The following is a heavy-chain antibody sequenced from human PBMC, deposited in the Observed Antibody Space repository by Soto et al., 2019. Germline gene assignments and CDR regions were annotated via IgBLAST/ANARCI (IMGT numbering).Heavy chain of an antibody. J-gene: IGHJ5*02. CDR3: ARGGVVVVAATNNIWFDP. CDR2: IYYSGST. CDR1: GGSISSNY. Sequence: SETLSLTCTVSGGSISSNYWSWIRQPPGKGLEWIGYIYYSGSTNYNPSLKSRVTISVDTSKNQFSLKLSSVTAADTAVYYCARGGVVVVAATNNIWFDPWGQGTLVTGSS. V-gene: IGHV4-59*01. D-gene: IGHD2-15*01.